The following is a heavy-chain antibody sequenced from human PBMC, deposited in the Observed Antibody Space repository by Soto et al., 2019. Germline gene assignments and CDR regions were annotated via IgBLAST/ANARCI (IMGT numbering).Heavy chain of an antibody. CDR1: GGSISSYY. D-gene: IGHD5-12*01. V-gene: IGHV4-59*01. J-gene: IGHJ6*02. Sequence: SETLSLTCTVSGGSISSYYWSWIRQPPGKGLEWIGYIYYSGSTNYNPSLKSRVTISVDTSKNQFSLKLSSVTAADTAVYYCARERYSGYDSALGSYYYCGMDVWGQGTTVTVSS. CDR2: IYYSGST. CDR3: ARERYSGYDSALGSYYYCGMDV.